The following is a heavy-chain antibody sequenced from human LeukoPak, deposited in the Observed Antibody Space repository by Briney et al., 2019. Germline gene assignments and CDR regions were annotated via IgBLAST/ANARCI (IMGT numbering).Heavy chain of an antibody. D-gene: IGHD6-13*01. Sequence: GGSLRLSCAASGFTFSDYYMSWIRQAPGKGLEWVSYISSSGSTIYYADSVKGRFTISRDNAKNSLYLQMNSLRAEDTAVYYCARDYSSSWYDYYYYMDVWGKGTTVTVSS. CDR3: ARDYSSSWYDYYYYMDV. J-gene: IGHJ6*03. CDR2: ISSSGSTI. CDR1: GFTFSDYY. V-gene: IGHV3-11*04.